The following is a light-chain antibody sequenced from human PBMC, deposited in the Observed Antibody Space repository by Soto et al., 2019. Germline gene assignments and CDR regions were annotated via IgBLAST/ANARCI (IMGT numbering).Light chain of an antibody. V-gene: IGLV2-23*01. Sequence: QSALTQPASVSGSPGRSITISCTGTSGDVGSYHLVSWYQQHPGKAPKLMIYEGSKRHSGVSNRFSGSKSGNTASLTISGRQAEDEADYYCCSHACSSTSVFGTGTKLTVL. CDR1: SGDVGSYHL. CDR3: CSHACSSTSV. J-gene: IGLJ1*01. CDR2: EGS.